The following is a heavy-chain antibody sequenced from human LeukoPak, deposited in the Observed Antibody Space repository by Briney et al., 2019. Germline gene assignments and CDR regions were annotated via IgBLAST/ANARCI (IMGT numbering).Heavy chain of an antibody. V-gene: IGHV4-61*02. CDR1: GGSISRGSYY. CDR3: AKNVGDTSGYWFHH. Sequence: SETLSLTCIVSGGSISRGSYYWNWIRQPAGQGLEWMERVYNSGSTNYNPSLKSRVTISTGMSKNQFSLKLTSVTAADTAIYYCAKNVGDTSGYWFHHWGQGTLVTVSS. J-gene: IGHJ1*01. D-gene: IGHD3-22*01. CDR2: VYNSGST.